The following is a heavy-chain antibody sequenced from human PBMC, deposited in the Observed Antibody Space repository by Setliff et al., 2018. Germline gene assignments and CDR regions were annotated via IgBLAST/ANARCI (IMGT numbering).Heavy chain of an antibody. V-gene: IGHV4-34*01. J-gene: IGHJ5*02. Sequence: SETLSLTCAVYGGSFSTYYWNWIRQPPGKGLEWIGEINHSGSTNYKMSLKSRVTISVDTSKNQFSLKLTSVTAADTAVYYCARHATRMYSSGLDPWGQGTLVTVSS. D-gene: IGHD6-19*01. CDR2: INHSGST. CDR3: ARHATRMYSSGLDP. CDR1: GGSFSTYY.